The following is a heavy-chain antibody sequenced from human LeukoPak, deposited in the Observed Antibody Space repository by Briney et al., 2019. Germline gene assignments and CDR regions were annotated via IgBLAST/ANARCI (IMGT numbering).Heavy chain of an antibody. CDR1: GFTFNNYA. Sequence: GGSLRLSCAASGFTFNNYAISWVRQAPGKGLEWLSGISGSGGSTYYADSVKGRFTISRDNSKNTLYLQMNSLRAEDTAVYYCAKGDTAMAMGYYFDYWGQGTLVTVSS. CDR2: ISGSGGST. CDR3: AKGDTAMAMGYYFDY. J-gene: IGHJ4*02. V-gene: IGHV3-23*01. D-gene: IGHD5-18*01.